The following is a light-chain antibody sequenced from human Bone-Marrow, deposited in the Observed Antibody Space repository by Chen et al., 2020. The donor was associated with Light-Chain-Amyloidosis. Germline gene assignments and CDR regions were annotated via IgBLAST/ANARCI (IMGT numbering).Light chain of an antibody. V-gene: IGLV3-25*03. CDR3: QSADSSGTYEVI. J-gene: IGLJ2*01. CDR2: RDT. CDR1: DLPTKY. Sequence: SYELTLPPAGSLSPGHTARITCSGDDLPTKYAYWYQQKPGQATVLVIHRDTERPSGISERFSGSSSGTTATLTISGVQAEDEADYHCQSADSSGTYEVIFGGGTKLTVL.